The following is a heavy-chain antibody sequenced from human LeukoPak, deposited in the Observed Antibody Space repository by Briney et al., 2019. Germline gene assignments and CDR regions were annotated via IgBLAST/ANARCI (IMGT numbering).Heavy chain of an antibody. CDR1: GASISSYY. D-gene: IGHD2-2*01. J-gene: IGHJ4*02. CDR3: ARGHSNCSPTSCYFPSDY. V-gene: IGHV4-59*01. CDR2: IYNSVRT. Sequence: PSKTLSLTCTVSGASISSYYWSWIRQPPGKGLEWIGYIYNSVRTNYNPSLKSRVTISVDTSKNQFSLRLNSVTVADTAVYYCARGHSNCSPTSCYFPSDYWGQGTLVTVSS.